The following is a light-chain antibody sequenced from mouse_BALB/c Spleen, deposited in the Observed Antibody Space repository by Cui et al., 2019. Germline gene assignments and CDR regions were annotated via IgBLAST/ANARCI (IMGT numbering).Light chain of an antibody. V-gene: IGKV4-80*01. CDR2: STS. J-gene: IGKJ1*01. CDR1: SSLSY. Sequence: QIVITPSQAIISASLGEETTLTCSASSSLSYMHWYQQKSGTSPKLLIYSTSNLASGVPSRFSGSGSGTFYSLTISGVEAEDAADYYCHQWSSYPWTFGGGTKLEIK. CDR3: HQWSSYPWT.